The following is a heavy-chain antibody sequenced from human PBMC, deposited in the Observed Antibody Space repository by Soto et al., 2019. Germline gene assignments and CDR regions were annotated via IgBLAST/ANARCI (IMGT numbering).Heavy chain of an antibody. Sequence: QVQLVESGGGVVQPGRSLRLSCAASGFTFSSYGMQWVRQSPGEGTEWVAIVANDGSNQYYAESVKGRFTISRDNSKTTVFLEMDSLRPEDTAVYYCARSSGGSSWYPPDYWGQGNLVTVSS. J-gene: IGHJ4*02. V-gene: IGHV3-30*03. CDR1: GFTFSSYG. D-gene: IGHD6-13*01. CDR2: VANDGSNQ. CDR3: ARSSGGSSWYPPDY.